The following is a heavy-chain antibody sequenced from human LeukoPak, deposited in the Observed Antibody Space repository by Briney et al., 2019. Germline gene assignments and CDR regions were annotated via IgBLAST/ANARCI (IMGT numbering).Heavy chain of an antibody. CDR3: ARVGVDLWFDP. D-gene: IGHD3/OR15-3a*01. V-gene: IGHV1-2*06. CDR2: INPNSGGT. Sequence: GASVKVSCKASGYTFTGYYIHWLRQAPGQGLEWMGQINPNSGGTNYAQKFQGRVTMTRDTSISTAYMELSRLKSDDTAVYYCARVGVDLWFDPWGQGTLATVSS. J-gene: IGHJ5*02. CDR1: GYTFTGYY.